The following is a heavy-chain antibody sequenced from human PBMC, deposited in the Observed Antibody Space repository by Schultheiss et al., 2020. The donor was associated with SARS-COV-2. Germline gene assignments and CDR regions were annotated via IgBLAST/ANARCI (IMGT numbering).Heavy chain of an antibody. J-gene: IGHJ5*02. CDR2: IKQDGSEK. CDR1: GGTFSSYW. Sequence: SLLLSWEEEGGTFSSYWMSWVRQAPGKGLEWVANIKQDGSEKYYADSVKGRFTISRDNSKNTLYLQMNSLRAEDTAVYYCARGIMYYYGSGSYNWFDPWGQGTLVTVSS. V-gene: IGHV3-7*01. D-gene: IGHD3-10*01. CDR3: ARGIMYYYGSGSYNWFDP.